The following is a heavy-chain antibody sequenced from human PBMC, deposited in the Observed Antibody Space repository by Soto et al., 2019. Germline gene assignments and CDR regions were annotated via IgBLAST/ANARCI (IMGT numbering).Heavy chain of an antibody. D-gene: IGHD2-15*01. Sequence: SLRLSCISSGFTFRTYTMNWVRQAPGKGLEWVSGIRGFSPYTFYAESVKGRFTISRDNAKNSLYLQMNSLRAEDTAVYYCARDRGYDAHDYYYNAMDVWGQGTTVTVSS. CDR2: IRGFSPYT. CDR3: ARDRGYDAHDYYYNAMDV. CDR1: GFTFRTYT. V-gene: IGHV3-21*01. J-gene: IGHJ6*02.